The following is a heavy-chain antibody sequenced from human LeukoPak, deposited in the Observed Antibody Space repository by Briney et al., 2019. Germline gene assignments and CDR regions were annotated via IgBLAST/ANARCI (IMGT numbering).Heavy chain of an antibody. D-gene: IGHD6-19*01. J-gene: IGHJ4*02. V-gene: IGHV3-20*04. CDR1: EFTFSNYG. Sequence: GGSLRLSCAASEFTFSNYGMSWVRQAPGKGLEWVSGINWNGGSTGYADSVKGRFIISRDNAKNSLYLQMNSLRAEDTALYYCARDWSSSGWTFADFDYWGQGTLVTVSS. CDR3: ARDWSSSGWTFADFDY. CDR2: INWNGGST.